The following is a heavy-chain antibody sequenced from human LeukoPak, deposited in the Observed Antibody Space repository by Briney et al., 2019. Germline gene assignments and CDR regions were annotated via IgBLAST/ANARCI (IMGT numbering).Heavy chain of an antibody. CDR2: ISSSSSYI. Sequence: PGGSLRLSCAASGFTFSSYSMNWVRQAPGKGLEWVSSISSSSSYIYYADSVKGRFTISRDNAKNSLYLQMNSLRAEDTAVYYCVKGKYSGSSSTHYWSQGTLATVSS. J-gene: IGHJ4*02. CDR3: VKGKYSGSSSTHY. D-gene: IGHD1-26*01. CDR1: GFTFSSYS. V-gene: IGHV3-21*01.